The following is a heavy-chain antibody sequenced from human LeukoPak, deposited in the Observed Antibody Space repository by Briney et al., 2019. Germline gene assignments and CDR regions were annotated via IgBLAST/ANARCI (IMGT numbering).Heavy chain of an antibody. CDR2: ITGGGVGT. CDR3: AKDSPVLTY. V-gene: IGHV3-23*01. D-gene: IGHD1-20*01. CDR1: GFTASRFG. Sequence: GGSLRLSCAASGFTASRFGMSWVRHAPGEELEWVSAITGGGVGTYYADSVKGRFTISGDNSKNTLYLQMNSLRVEDTAIYYCAKDSPVLTYWGQGTLVTVPS. J-gene: IGHJ4*02.